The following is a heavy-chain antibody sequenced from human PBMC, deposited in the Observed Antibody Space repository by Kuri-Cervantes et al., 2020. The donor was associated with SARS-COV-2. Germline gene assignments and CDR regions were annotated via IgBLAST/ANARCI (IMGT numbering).Heavy chain of an antibody. CDR3: ASGLPYYYDSSGYSRFDP. J-gene: IGHJ5*02. CDR1: GFTFSSYS. Sequence: GGSLRLSCAASGFTFSSYSMNWVRQAPGKGLEWVSSISSSSSYIYYADSVKGRFTISSDNAKNSLYLQMNSLRAEDTAVYYCASGLPYYYDSSGYSRFDPWGQGTLVTVSS. V-gene: IGHV3-21*01. CDR2: ISSSSSYI. D-gene: IGHD3-22*01.